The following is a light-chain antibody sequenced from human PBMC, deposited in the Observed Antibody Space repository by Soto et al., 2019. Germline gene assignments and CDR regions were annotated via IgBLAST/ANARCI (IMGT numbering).Light chain of an antibody. J-gene: IGKJ5*01. CDR1: RSFASSY. CDR3: QHYDSSPPYT. V-gene: IGKV3-20*01. Sequence: EIVLTQSPVTLSLSPGERATLSCRASRSFASSYLGWYQQTPGQAPRLLIYAASTRATGIPDRFSGSGSATDFTLTISILEPEDSAVYYCQHYDSSPPYTFGQGTRLEIK. CDR2: AAS.